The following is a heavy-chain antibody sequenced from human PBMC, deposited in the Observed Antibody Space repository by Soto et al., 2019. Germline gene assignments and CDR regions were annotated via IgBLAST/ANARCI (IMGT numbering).Heavy chain of an antibody. J-gene: IGHJ4*02. CDR2: ISASDGST. V-gene: IGHV3-23*01. CDR1: GFTFSTYA. D-gene: IGHD5-18*01. Sequence: PGGSLRLSCAASGFTFSTYAMTWVRQAPGKGLEWVSAISASDGSTYYADSVKGRFTISRDNSKNTLYLQMNSLRVEDTAVYYCAKVGFPYSYGELFYYWGQGTLVTVSS. CDR3: AKVGFPYSYGELFYY.